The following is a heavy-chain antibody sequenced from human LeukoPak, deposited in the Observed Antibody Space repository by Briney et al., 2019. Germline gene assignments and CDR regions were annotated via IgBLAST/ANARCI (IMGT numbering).Heavy chain of an antibody. Sequence: ASVTVSCKASGGTFSSYAISWVRQAPGQGLESMGGIIPIFGTTNYAQKFQGRVTITADESTSTAYMELSSLRSAATAVYYCATDRPILLWFGELFRYWGQGTLVTVSS. CDR2: IIPIFGTT. J-gene: IGHJ4*02. CDR3: ATDRPILLWFGELFRY. CDR1: GGTFSSYA. D-gene: IGHD3-10*01. V-gene: IGHV1-69*01.